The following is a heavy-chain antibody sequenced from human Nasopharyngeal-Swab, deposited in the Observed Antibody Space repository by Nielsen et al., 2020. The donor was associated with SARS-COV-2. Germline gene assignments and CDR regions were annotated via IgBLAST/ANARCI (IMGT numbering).Heavy chain of an antibody. D-gene: IGHD6-19*01. J-gene: IGHJ4*02. Sequence: GESLNISCAASGFTFSSYAMGWVRQAPGKGLEWVSAISGSGGSTYYADSVKGRFTISRDNSKNTLYLQMNSLRAEDTAVYYCAKWAKYSSGWATGYYWGQGTLVTVSS. CDR2: ISGSGGST. CDR1: GFTFSSYA. CDR3: AKWAKYSSGWATGYY. V-gene: IGHV3-23*01.